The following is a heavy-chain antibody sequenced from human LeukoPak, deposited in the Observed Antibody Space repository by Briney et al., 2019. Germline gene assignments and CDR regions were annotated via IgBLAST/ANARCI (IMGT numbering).Heavy chain of an antibody. CDR1: GFTFSSYA. Sequence: PGGSLRLSCAASGFTFSSYAMSWVRQAPGKGLEWVSAISGSGGSTYYADSVKGRFTTSRDNSKNTLYLQMNSLRAEDTAVYYCAKDTDYDSSGYYDYWGLGTLVTVSS. CDR2: ISGSGGST. V-gene: IGHV3-23*01. CDR3: AKDTDYDSSGYYDY. J-gene: IGHJ4*02. D-gene: IGHD3-22*01.